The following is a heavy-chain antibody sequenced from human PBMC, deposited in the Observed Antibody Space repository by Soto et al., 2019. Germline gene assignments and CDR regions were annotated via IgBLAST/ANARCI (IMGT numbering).Heavy chain of an antibody. Sequence: QVQLVQSGAEMKKPGASVKVSCRPSGYSFTAFYIHWVRQAPGQGLGWMGWVDPNSGATRNAQNFQGVVTMTRDTYTSTVYMELNWLRSDDTAGYFCARDNYGPLDYWGQGTLVTVSS. V-gene: IGHV1-2*02. CDR2: VDPNSGAT. J-gene: IGHJ4*02. CDR1: GYSFTAFY. D-gene: IGHD3-16*01. CDR3: ARDNYGPLDY.